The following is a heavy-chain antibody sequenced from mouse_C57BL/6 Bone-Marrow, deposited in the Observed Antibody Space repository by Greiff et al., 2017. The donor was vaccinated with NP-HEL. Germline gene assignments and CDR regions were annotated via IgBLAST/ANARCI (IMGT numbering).Heavy chain of an antibody. CDR1: GFNIKDYY. D-gene: IGHD2-3*01. CDR2: IDPEDGET. V-gene: IGHV14-2*01. CDR3: ASDHLIYDGPLNYYFDY. Sequence: EVMLVESGAELVKPGASVKLSCTASGFNIKDYYMHWVKQRTEQGLEWIGRIDPEDGETKYAPKFQGKATITADTSSNTAYLQLSSLTSEDTAVYYCASDHLIYDGPLNYYFDYWGQGTTLTVSS. J-gene: IGHJ2*01.